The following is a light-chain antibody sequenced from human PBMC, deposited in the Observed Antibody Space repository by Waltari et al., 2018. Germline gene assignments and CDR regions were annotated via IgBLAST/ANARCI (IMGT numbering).Light chain of an antibody. V-gene: IGKV1-33*01. Sequence: DIQMTQSPSSLSASVGDRVTITCQASQAIGSYLNWYQQKSGKAPKLLIYDASNLETGVPSRFGGSKSGTYFTFTISRLQPEDIATYYCQQYDTLPITFGQGTRLEIK. CDR2: DAS. CDR3: QQYDTLPIT. CDR1: QAIGSY. J-gene: IGKJ5*01.